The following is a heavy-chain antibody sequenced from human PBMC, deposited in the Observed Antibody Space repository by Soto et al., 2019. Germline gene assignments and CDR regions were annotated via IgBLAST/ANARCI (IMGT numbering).Heavy chain of an antibody. CDR3: ARLPKGSLVTA. D-gene: IGHD2-21*02. Sequence: PGGSLRLSCIASGFSFSDYSMNWVRQAPGKGLQWVSYISSSGDKTYYADSVKGRFTVSRDNAKNALFLEMNSLRDDDTATYYCARLPKGSLVTAWRQGTRVTVSS. CDR2: ISSSGDKT. J-gene: IGHJ4*02. V-gene: IGHV3-48*02. CDR1: GFSFSDYS.